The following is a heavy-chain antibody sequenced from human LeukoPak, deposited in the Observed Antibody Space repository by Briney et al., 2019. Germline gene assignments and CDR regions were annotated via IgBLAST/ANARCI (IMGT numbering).Heavy chain of an antibody. Sequence: GGSLRLSRAASGFIFRSSSMSWVRQAPGKGLEWVSSISTVGDITHYAESVQGRFTISRDNSRNTLYLQMSSLSVDDTAVYYCAKVKSSLTLVGAWGQGTLVTVSS. CDR2: ISTVGDIT. J-gene: IGHJ5*02. CDR1: GFIFRSSS. CDR3: AKVKSSLTLVGA. V-gene: IGHV3-23*01. D-gene: IGHD5/OR15-5a*01.